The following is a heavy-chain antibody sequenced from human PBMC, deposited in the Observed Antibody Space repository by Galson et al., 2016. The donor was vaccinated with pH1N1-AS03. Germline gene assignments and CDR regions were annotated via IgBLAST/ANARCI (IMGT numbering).Heavy chain of an antibody. J-gene: IGHJ5*02. Sequence: SLRLSCAGSTFIARSNYMSWVRQAPGKGLGWVSVIYHGEAGTSYYAHSVKGRFTHSRHISTNTANLQMHNLRVEDTATYYCTTDRFGEPTTWGQGTLIIVS. CDR2: IYHGEAGTS. V-gene: IGHV3-53*01. CDR1: TFIARSNY. CDR3: TTDRFGEPTT. D-gene: IGHD3-16*01.